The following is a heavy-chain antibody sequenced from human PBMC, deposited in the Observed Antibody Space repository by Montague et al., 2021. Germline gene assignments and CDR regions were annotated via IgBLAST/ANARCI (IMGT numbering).Heavy chain of an antibody. CDR2: TFNTGSS. D-gene: IGHD2-15*01. V-gene: IGHV4-39*01. CDR1: GGSISSNSYC. Sequence: SETLSLTCTVSGGSISSNSYCWAWIRQPPGMGLEYVGTTFNTGSSYYSPSLKSRVTISVDTSKNQFSLRLSAVTAADTAVYYCARSLYCIGGSCYSGFDPWGQGSLVTVSS. J-gene: IGHJ5*02. CDR3: ARSLYCIGGSCYSGFDP.